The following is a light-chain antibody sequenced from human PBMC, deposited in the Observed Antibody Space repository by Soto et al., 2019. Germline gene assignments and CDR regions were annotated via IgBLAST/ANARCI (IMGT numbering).Light chain of an antibody. CDR2: YIS. CDR3: QHYNDWPPIT. Sequence: EILMTQSPATLSVSPGETASLSCRASQSAGNFLAWYQQKPGQAPRLLIYYISPRDTGIPARFSGSGSGTEFTLTISSLQSEDFAVYYCQHYNDWPPITFGQGTRLEIK. CDR1: QSAGNF. J-gene: IGKJ5*01. V-gene: IGKV3D-15*01.